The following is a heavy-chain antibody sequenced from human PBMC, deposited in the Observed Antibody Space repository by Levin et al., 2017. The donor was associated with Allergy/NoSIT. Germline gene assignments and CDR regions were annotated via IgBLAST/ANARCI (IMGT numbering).Heavy chain of an antibody. J-gene: IGHJ2*01. V-gene: IGHV3-21*01. Sequence: GGSLRLSCAASGFTFSSYSMNWVRQAPGKGLEWVSSISSSSSYIYYADSVKGRFTISRDNAKNSLYLQMNSLRAEDTAVYYCARGTTVNYWYFELWGRGTLVTVSS. CDR2: ISSSSSYI. CDR1: GFTFSSYS. CDR3: ARGTTVNYWYFEL. D-gene: IGHD4-17*01.